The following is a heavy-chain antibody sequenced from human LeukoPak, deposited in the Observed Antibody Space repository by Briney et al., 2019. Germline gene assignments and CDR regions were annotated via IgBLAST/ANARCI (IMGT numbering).Heavy chain of an antibody. J-gene: IGHJ4*02. CDR1: GXTFSSYN. D-gene: IGHD3-10*01. V-gene: IGHV3-30-3*01. Sequence: GGSLRLSWAASGXTFSSYNMNWVRQAPGKGLEWVAVVSYDGSNKYYADSVKGRFTTSRDNSKNTLYLQMSSLSAEDTAVYYCARTTTPHYYGSGSYALGYWGQGSLVTVPS. CDR3: ARTTTPHYYGSGSYALGY. CDR2: VSYDGSNK.